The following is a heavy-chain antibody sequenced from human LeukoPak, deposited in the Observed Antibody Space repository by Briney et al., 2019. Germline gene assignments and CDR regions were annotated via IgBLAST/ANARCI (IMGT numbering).Heavy chain of an antibody. J-gene: IGHJ6*02. CDR1: GFTFSSYD. Sequence: GGSLRLSCAASGFTFSSYDMHWVRQATGKGLEWVSAIGTAGDTYYPGSVKGRFTISRENAKNSLYLQMNSLRAGDTAVYYCAREGAKYGMDAWGQGTTVTVSS. V-gene: IGHV3-13*01. D-gene: IGHD1-26*01. CDR3: AREGAKYGMDA. CDR2: IGTAGDT.